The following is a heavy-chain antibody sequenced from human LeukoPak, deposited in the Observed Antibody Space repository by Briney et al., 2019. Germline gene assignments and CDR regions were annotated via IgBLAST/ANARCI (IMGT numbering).Heavy chain of an antibody. CDR2: IYASGST. J-gene: IGHJ4*02. D-gene: IGHD3-10*01. CDR3: ARDSMTYGSASYLGY. Sequence: SETLSLTCAVYGGSFSGYYWSWIRQPAGKGLEWIGRIYASGSTNYNPSLKSRVTMSVDTSKNQFSLKLSSVTAADTAVYYCARDSMTYGSASYLGYWGQGTLVTVSS. CDR1: GGSFSGYY. V-gene: IGHV4-4*07.